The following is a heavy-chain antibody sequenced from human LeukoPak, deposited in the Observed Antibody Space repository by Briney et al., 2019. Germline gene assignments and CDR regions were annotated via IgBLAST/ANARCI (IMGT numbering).Heavy chain of an antibody. CDR2: TYYRSQWFN. Sequence: SQTLSLTCALSGDSVSSNSAAWNWIRQSPSRGLEWLGRTYYRSQWFNDYAVSVESRITINPDTSKNQYSLQLNSVTPEDTAVYYCARGIGKGDYSDFWGQGTLVTVSS. J-gene: IGHJ4*02. D-gene: IGHD1-26*01. CDR3: ARGIGKGDYSDF. V-gene: IGHV6-1*01. CDR1: GDSVSSNSAA.